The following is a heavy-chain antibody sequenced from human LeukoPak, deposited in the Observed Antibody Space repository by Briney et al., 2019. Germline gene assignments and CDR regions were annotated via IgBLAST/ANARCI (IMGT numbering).Heavy chain of an antibody. CDR2: IYYSGST. Sequence: SQTLSLTCTVSGGSISSGGYYWSWIRQHPGKGLEWIGYIYYSGSTYYNPSLKSRVTISVDTSKNQFSLKLRSVTAADTAVYYCAREKPFQYDILTGYRHPHYYMDVWGKGTTVTVSS. D-gene: IGHD3-9*01. V-gene: IGHV4-31*03. CDR3: AREKPFQYDILTGYRHPHYYMDV. CDR1: GGSISSGGYY. J-gene: IGHJ6*03.